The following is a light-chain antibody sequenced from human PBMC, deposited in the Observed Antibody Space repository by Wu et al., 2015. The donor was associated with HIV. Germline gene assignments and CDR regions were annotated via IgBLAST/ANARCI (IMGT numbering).Light chain of an antibody. CDR2: DAS. Sequence: EIVLKQSPGILSLPPGERVSLSCRASQSVSGDYVAWYQQRPGQAPRLLIYDASNRATGIPDKFTGSGSGTDFTLTINRLEPEDSAVYYCQQYGGSLTFGGGTKVEIK. CDR1: QSVSGDY. CDR3: QQYGGSLT. J-gene: IGKJ4*01. V-gene: IGKV3-20*01.